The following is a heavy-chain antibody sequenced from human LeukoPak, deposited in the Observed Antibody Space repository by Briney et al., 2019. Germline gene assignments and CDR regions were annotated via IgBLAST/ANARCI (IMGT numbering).Heavy chain of an antibody. J-gene: IGHJ4*02. V-gene: IGHV1-2*02. CDR2: INPNSGGT. CDR1: GYTFTGYY. CDR3: AREWENNYYDSSGYYV. Sequence: ASVKVSCKASGYTFTGYYMHWVRQAPGQGLEWMGWINPNSGGTNYAQKFRGRVTMTRDTSISTAYMELSRLRSDDTAVYYCAREWENNYYDSSGYYVWGQGTLVTVSS. D-gene: IGHD3-22*01.